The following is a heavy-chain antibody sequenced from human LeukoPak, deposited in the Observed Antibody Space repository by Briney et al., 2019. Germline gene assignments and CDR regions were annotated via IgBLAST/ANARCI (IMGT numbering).Heavy chain of an antibody. Sequence: GGSLRLSCAASGFTFSSYAMSWVRQPPGKGLEWISAISGSATGAHCADSVKGRFTISRDNSKNKVYLQMNSLSAEDTAVYYCAKGLYHYYGSGSFTLDSWGQGTLVSVFS. CDR1: GFTFSSYA. V-gene: IGHV3-23*01. CDR2: ISGSATGA. D-gene: IGHD3-10*01. J-gene: IGHJ4*02. CDR3: AKGLYHYYGSGSFTLDS.